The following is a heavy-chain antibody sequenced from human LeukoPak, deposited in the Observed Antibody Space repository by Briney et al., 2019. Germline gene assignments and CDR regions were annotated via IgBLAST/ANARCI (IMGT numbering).Heavy chain of an antibody. V-gene: IGHV3-21*01. Sequence: GGSLRLSCAASGFTFSSYSMNWVRQAPGKGLEWVSSISSSSSYIYYADSVKGRFTISRDNAKNSLYLRMNSLRAEDTAVYYCAGERYCSSTSCYSAGDYWGQGTLVTVSS. CDR2: ISSSSSYI. CDR3: AGERYCSSTSCYSAGDY. J-gene: IGHJ4*02. D-gene: IGHD2-2*01. CDR1: GFTFSSYS.